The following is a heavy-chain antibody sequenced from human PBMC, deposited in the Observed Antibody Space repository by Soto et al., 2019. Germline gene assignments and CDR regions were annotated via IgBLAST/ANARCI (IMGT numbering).Heavy chain of an antibody. Sequence: QVQLVQSGAEVKKPGASVKVSCKASGYTCISYGISWVRQAPGQGLEWMGWISGYNGNTKYAQKLQGRVTMTTDTSTSTAYMALRSLRSDDTAVYYCAADLGAQVVDYWGQGTLVTVSS. J-gene: IGHJ4*02. V-gene: IGHV1-18*01. CDR2: ISGYNGNT. D-gene: IGHD1-26*01. CDR3: AADLGAQVVDY. CDR1: GYTCISYG.